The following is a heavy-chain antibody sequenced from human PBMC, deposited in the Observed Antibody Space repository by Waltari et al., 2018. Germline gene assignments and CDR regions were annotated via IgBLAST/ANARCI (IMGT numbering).Heavy chain of an antibody. J-gene: IGHJ4*02. Sequence: QITLKESGPTLVNPTQTLTLTCTFSGFSLSTSGVGVGWIRPPPGKALEWLALIYWNDDKRYSPSLKSRLTITKDTSKNQVVLTMTNMDPVDTATYYCAHPASPRGHGVVVIQYFDYWGQGTLVTVSS. CDR1: GFSLSTSGVG. CDR2: IYWNDDK. CDR3: AHPASPRGHGVVVIQYFDY. D-gene: IGHD3-22*01. V-gene: IGHV2-5*01.